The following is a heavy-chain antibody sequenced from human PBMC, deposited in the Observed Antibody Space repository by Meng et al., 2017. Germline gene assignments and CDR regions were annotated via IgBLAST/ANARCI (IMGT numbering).Heavy chain of an antibody. CDR3: ARGPTTMAHDFDY. J-gene: IGHJ4*02. V-gene: IGHV4-34*01. CDR2: INHSGST. D-gene: IGHD4-11*01. Sequence: QVPLQTWGRGLLKPSETLSLTCVVSGGSFSDYYWGWIRQPPGKGLEWIGEINHSGSTNYNPSLESRATISVDTSQNNLSLKLSSVTAADSAVYYCARGPTTMAHDFDYWGQGTLVTVSS. CDR1: GGSFSDYY.